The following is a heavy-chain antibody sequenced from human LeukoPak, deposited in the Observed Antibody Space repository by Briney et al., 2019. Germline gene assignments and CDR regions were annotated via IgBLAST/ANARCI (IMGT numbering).Heavy chain of an antibody. CDR3: AIGEMYSSGWCLGY. CDR1: GFTFSSYA. V-gene: IGHV3-23*01. D-gene: IGHD6-19*01. Sequence: GGSLRLSCAASGFTFSSYAMSWVRQAPGKGLEWVSAISSSGGSTYYADSVKGRFTISRDNSKNTLYLQMNSLRAEDTALYYCAIGEMYSSGWCLGYWGQGTLVTVSS. J-gene: IGHJ4*02. CDR2: ISSSGGST.